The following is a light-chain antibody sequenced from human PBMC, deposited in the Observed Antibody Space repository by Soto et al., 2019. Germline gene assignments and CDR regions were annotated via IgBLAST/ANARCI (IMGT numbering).Light chain of an antibody. CDR3: QQYGGSQYT. Sequence: ELLCPQSPGTLSLSPGSSSPIYFRSSQSVSGSYLAWYQQKPGQAHRLLIYRAYSRATGIPDRFSGSGSGTDFTLTISRMEPEDFAVYYCQQYGGSQYTVGQGNKVDIK. J-gene: IGKJ2*01. CDR2: RAY. V-gene: IGKV3-20*01. CDR1: QSVSGSY.